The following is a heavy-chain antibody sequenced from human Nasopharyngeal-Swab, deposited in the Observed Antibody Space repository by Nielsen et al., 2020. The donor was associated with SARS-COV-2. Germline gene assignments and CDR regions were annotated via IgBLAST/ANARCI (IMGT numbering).Heavy chain of an antibody. V-gene: IGHV1-2*06. D-gene: IGHD6-19*01. CDR2: INPNSGGT. J-gene: IGHJ5*02. CDR1: RYTFTGYY. CDR3: ARVLYSSGGWFDP. Sequence: ASVKVSCKASRYTFTGYYMHWVRQAPGQGLQWMGLINPNSGGTNYAQKFQGRVTMTRDTSISTADMEMSRLRSDDTAVYYCARVLYSSGGWFDPWGQGTLVTVSS.